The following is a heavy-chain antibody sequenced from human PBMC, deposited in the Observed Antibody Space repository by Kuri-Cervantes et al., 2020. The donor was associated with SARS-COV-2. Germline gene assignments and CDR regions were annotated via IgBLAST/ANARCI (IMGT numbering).Heavy chain of an antibody. CDR3: ANWDIVVVRA. V-gene: IGHV3-30*02. CDR2: IRYDGSNK. J-gene: IGHJ5*02. CDR1: GFTFSSYG. Sequence: GESLKISCAASGFTFSSYGMHWVRQAPGKGLEWVAFIRYDGSNKYYADSVKGRFTISRDNSKNTLYLQMNSLRAEDTAVCYCANWDIVVVRAWGQGTLVTVSS. D-gene: IGHD2-15*01.